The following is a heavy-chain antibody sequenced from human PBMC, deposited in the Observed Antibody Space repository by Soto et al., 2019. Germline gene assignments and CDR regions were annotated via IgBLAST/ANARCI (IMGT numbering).Heavy chain of an antibody. Sequence: ASVKVSCKASGCTFTSYDINWVRQATGQGLEWMGWMNPNSGNTGYAQKFQGRVTMTRNTSISTAYMELSSLRSEDTAVYYCAREVTTITSHYYYGMDVWGQGTTVTVSS. CDR3: AREVTTITSHYYYGMDV. D-gene: IGHD4-4*01. CDR1: GCTFTSYD. CDR2: MNPNSGNT. V-gene: IGHV1-8*01. J-gene: IGHJ6*02.